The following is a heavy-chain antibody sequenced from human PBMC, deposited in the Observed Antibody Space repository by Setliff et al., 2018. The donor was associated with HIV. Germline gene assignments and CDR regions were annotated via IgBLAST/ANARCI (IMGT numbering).Heavy chain of an antibody. D-gene: IGHD1-1*01. J-gene: IGHJ6*03. CDR1: GFTFSNYE. V-gene: IGHV3-48*01. Sequence: GGSLRLSCAASGFTFSNYEMNWVRQAPGKGLEWVSYIGSSSSTIYYADSVKGRFTISRDNAKNSLYLQMNSLRAEDTAVYYCAALITITDYYYYYMDVWGKGTTVTVSS. CDR2: IGSSSSTI. CDR3: AALITITDYYYYYMDV.